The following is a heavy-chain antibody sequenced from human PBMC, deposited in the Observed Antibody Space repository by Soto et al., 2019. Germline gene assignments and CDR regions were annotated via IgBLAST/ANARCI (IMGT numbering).Heavy chain of an antibody. D-gene: IGHD3-10*01. CDR1: GFTFNSYW. V-gene: IGHV3-7*04. CDR3: ARATGADKEDY. CDR2: IKEDGSER. Sequence: EVQLVESGGGLVQPGGSLRLPCAASGFTFNSYWMSWVRQAPGKGLEWVANIKEDGSERYYLDSVKGRFTISRDNAKNSLYLQMDSLRAEDTAVYYCARATGADKEDYWGQGTLVTVSS. J-gene: IGHJ4*02.